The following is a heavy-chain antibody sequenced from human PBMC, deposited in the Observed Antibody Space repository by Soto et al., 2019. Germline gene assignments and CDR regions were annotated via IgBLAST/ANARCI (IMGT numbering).Heavy chain of an antibody. V-gene: IGHV1-46*01. J-gene: IGHJ3*02. Sequence: ASVKVSSKASGYTFTSYFLHWVRQAPGQGLEWMGIINPNGGSTNYAQKFQGRVTVTRGTSTSTTYVELRGLRFEDTAMYYCVREQYYGWTYDAFDIWGQGTMITVS. CDR3: VREQYYGWTYDAFDI. D-gene: IGHD2-21*01. CDR1: GYTFTSYF. CDR2: INPNGGST.